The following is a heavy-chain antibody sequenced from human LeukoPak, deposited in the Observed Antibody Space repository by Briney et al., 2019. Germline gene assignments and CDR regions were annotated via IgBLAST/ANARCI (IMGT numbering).Heavy chain of an antibody. CDR3: ARNLFGDQFDF. J-gene: IGHJ4*02. V-gene: IGHV4-31*03. Sequence: SETLSLTCNVSGGSINSGGLYWNWIRQFPGKGLEWIGYIYFSGSTSYNPSLTSRVALSIDTSKNQFPLNLTSVTAADTAIYFCARNLFGDQFDFWGQGTLVTVSS. CDR1: GGSINSGGLY. CDR2: IYFSGST. D-gene: IGHD3-16*01.